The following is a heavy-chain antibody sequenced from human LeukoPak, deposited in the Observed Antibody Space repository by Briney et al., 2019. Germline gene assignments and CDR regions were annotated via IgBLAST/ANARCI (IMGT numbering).Heavy chain of an antibody. D-gene: IGHD4-23*01. CDR2: ISAYNGNT. J-gene: IGHJ3*02. CDR1: GYTFSGYG. Sequence: GASVKVSCKASGYTFSGYGISWVRQAPGQGLEWMGWISAYNGNTNYAQKLQGRVTMTTDTSTSTAYMELRSLRSDDTAVYYCARTLVGNPRGIWGQGTMVTVSS. V-gene: IGHV1-18*01. CDR3: ARTLVGNPRGI.